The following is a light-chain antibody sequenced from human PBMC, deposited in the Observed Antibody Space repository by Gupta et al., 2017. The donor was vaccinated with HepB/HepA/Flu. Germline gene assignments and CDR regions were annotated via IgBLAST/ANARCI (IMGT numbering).Light chain of an antibody. CDR3: CSYADPNIFV. Sequence: SALTQPASVSGSPGQSITISCTGTSRDVGSYNVVSWYQPYPGKTPKLVIYEVSNRPAGVSDRFAGSKSGNTASLTISALQAEDAADYYCCSYADPNIFVFGSGTKVTVL. V-gene: IGLV2-23*02. J-gene: IGLJ1*01. CDR1: SRDVGSYNV. CDR2: EVS.